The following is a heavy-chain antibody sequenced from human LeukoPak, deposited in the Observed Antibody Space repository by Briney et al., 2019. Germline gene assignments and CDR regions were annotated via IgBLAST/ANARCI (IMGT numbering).Heavy chain of an antibody. Sequence: GRSLRLSCAASGFIFSSYGLHWVRQAPGKGLEWVALIWSDGSNKSYTDSVRGRFTISRDNSKDTLYLQMNSLRAEDTAVYYCARVGDGWYSFDYWGQGTLVTVSS. J-gene: IGHJ4*02. CDR3: ARVGDGWYSFDY. D-gene: IGHD6-19*01. CDR1: GFIFSSYG. V-gene: IGHV3-33*01. CDR2: IWSDGSNK.